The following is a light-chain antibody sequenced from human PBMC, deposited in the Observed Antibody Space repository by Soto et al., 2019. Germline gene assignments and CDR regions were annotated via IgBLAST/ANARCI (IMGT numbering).Light chain of an antibody. CDR2: NAS. J-gene: IGKJ4*01. V-gene: IGKV3-11*01. CDR3: QQRSNWPLT. CDR1: QSVRSY. Sequence: EIVLTQSPGTLSLSPGERATLSCRASQSVRSYLAWYQQKPGQAPRLLIYNASNRATGIPARFSGSGSGTDFTLTISSLEPEDFAVYYCQQRSNWPLTFGGGTKLEI.